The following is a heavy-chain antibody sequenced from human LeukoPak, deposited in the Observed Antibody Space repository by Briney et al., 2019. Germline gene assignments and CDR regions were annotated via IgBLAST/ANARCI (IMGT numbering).Heavy chain of an antibody. Sequence: SETLSLTCTVSGASISSYYWTWIRQPPGKGLEWIGYIHYSGSTNYNPSLKSRVTISVDTSKNQFSLKLSPVTAADTAVYYCARLKYGDYPFDPWGQGTLVTVSS. D-gene: IGHD4-17*01. J-gene: IGHJ5*02. CDR2: IHYSGST. CDR1: GASISSYY. CDR3: ARLKYGDYPFDP. V-gene: IGHV4-59*08.